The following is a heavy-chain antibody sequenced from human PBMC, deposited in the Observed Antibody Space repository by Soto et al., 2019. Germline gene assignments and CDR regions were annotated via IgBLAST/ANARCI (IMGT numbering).Heavy chain of an antibody. Sequence: SETLRITCAVDGGFVRGYCRSWIHQPPGKGLEWIGEINHSGSTNYNPSLKSRVTISVDTSKNQFSLKLSSVTAADTAVYYCARGNPGLPNHIVVVPAATWFEPWGQGTLVTVSS. D-gene: IGHD2-2*01. CDR3: ARGNPGLPNHIVVVPAATWFEP. V-gene: IGHV4-34*01. CDR2: INHSGST. J-gene: IGHJ5*02. CDR1: GGFVRGYC.